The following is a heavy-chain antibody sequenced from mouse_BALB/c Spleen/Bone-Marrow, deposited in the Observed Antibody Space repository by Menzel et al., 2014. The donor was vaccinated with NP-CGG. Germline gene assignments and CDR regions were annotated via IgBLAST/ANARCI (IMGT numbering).Heavy chain of an antibody. V-gene: IGHV1-7*01. D-gene: IGHD2-3*01. CDR2: INPSIGYT. J-gene: IGHJ2*01. CDR3: ARFYDGYYFPLDY. CDR1: GYTFTSYW. Sequence: QVQLQQSGAELAKPGASVKMSCKASGYTFTSYWIHWIKQRPGQGLEWLGYINPSIGYTEYNQKFKDKATLTADKSSSTAYMQLTSLTSDDSAVYYCARFYDGYYFPLDYWGQGTTLTVSS.